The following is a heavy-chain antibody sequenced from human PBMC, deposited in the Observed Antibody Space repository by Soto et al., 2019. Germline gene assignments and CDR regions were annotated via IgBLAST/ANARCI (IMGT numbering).Heavy chain of an antibody. V-gene: IGHV1-46*03. CDR3: AKTAAGSRDYYYYYYMDV. Sequence: ASVKVSCKASGYTFTSYYMHWVRQAPGQGLEWMGIINPSGGSTSYAQKFQGRVTMTRDTSTSTVYMELSSLRSEDTAVYYCAKTAAGSRDYYYYYYMDVWGKGTTVTVSS. CDR2: INPSGGST. J-gene: IGHJ6*03. D-gene: IGHD6-13*01. CDR1: GYTFTSYY.